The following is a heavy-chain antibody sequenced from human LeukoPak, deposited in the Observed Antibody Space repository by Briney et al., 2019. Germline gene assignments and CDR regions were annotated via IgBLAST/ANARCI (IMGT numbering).Heavy chain of an antibody. CDR2: ISYDGSNK. J-gene: IGHJ3*02. CDR1: GFTFSGYP. Sequence: GGSLRLSCAASGFTFSGYPIHWVRQAPGKGLEWVAVISYDGSNKYYADSVKGRFTISRDNSKNTLYLQMNSLRAEDTAVYYCAKDKTTVTPRGLDIWGQGTMVTVSS. CDR3: AKDKTTVTPRGLDI. V-gene: IGHV3-30-3*02. D-gene: IGHD4-17*01.